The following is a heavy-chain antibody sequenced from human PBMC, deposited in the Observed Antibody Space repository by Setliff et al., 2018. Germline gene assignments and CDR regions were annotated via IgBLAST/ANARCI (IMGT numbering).Heavy chain of an antibody. V-gene: IGHV3-23*01. J-gene: IGHJ3*02. CDR2: IGGGDGTT. CDR1: GFAFRTYA. D-gene: IGHD1-26*01. Sequence: GGSLRLSCAASGFAFRTYAMSWVRQAPGKGLEWVSDIGGGDGTTYYADSVKGRFTVSRDNSKDMLYLHMNSLRADDTAVYYCAKVHPTPYSIYALDIWGQGTMVTVSS. CDR3: AKVHPTPYSIYALDI.